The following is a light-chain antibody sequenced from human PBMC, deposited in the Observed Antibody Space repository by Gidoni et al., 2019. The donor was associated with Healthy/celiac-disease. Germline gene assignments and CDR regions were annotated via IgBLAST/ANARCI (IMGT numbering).Light chain of an antibody. J-gene: IGLJ1*01. CDR1: SSDVGGYNY. CDR2: DVS. V-gene: IGLV2-11*01. CDR3: CSYAGSYKV. Sequence: QSALTQPRSASGSPGQSVTISCTGTSSDVGGYNYVPWYQQHPGKAPKLMIYDVSKRPSGVPDRFSGSKSGNTASLTISGLQAEDEADYYCCSYAGSYKVFGTGTKVTVL.